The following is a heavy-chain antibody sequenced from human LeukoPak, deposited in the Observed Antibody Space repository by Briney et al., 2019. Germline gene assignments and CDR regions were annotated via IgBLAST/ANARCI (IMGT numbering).Heavy chain of an antibody. Sequence: GGSLRLSCAASGFTFSSYSMNWVRQAPGKGLEWVSGISGSGGSTYYADSVKGRFTISRDNSKNTFYLQMNSLRAEDTAVYYCARGPYCSGGSCYSLGEFDPWGQGTLVTVSS. CDR1: GFTFSSYS. J-gene: IGHJ5*02. V-gene: IGHV3-23*01. CDR2: ISGSGGST. CDR3: ARGPYCSGGSCYSLGEFDP. D-gene: IGHD2-15*01.